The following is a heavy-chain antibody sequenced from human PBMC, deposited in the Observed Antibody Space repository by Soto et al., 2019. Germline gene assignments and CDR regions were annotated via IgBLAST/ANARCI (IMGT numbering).Heavy chain of an antibody. CDR3: ARVRGYCSGGSCYGGWFDP. Sequence: QVQLVQFGAEVKNPGSSVKVSCKASGGTFSSYAISWVRQAPGQGLEWMGGIIPIFGTANYAQKFQGRVTITADESTSTAYLELSSLRSEDTAVYYCARVRGYCSGGSCYGGWFDPWGQGTLVTVSS. V-gene: IGHV1-69*12. CDR2: IIPIFGTA. CDR1: GGTFSSYA. J-gene: IGHJ5*02. D-gene: IGHD2-15*01.